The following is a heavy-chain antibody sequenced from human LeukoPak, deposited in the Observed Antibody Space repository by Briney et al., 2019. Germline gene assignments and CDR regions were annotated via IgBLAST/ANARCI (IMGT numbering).Heavy chain of an antibody. D-gene: IGHD4-23*01. V-gene: IGHV1-2*02. Sequence: GASVKVSCKASGYTFTSYDINWVRQAPGQGLEWMGWINPNSGGTNYAQKFQGRVTMTRDTSISTAYMELSRLRSDDTAMYYCARGENPVEDWFDPWGQGTLVTVSS. CDR1: GYTFTSYD. CDR2: INPNSGGT. CDR3: ARGENPVEDWFDP. J-gene: IGHJ5*02.